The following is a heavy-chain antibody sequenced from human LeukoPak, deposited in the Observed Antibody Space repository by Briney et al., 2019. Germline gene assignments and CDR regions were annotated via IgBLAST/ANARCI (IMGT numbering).Heavy chain of an antibody. Sequence: GGSLRLSCEGSGFTLSIYGMHWVRQTPGKGLEWVAFIQYHGGNTYYADSVKGRFTISRDNSKNTVYLQMNSLRAEDTCVYYLAKDIWGSPWIYFDQWGQGTLVSASS. CDR1: GFTLSIYG. J-gene: IGHJ4*02. CDR2: IQYHGGNT. CDR3: AKDIWGSPWIYFDQ. D-gene: IGHD1-1*01. V-gene: IGHV3-30*02.